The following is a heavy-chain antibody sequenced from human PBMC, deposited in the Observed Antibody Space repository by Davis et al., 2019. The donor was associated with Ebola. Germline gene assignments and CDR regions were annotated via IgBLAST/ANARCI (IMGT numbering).Heavy chain of an antibody. CDR2: ISSSSSYT. Sequence: GESLKISCAASGFTFSDYYMSWIRQAPGKGLEWVSYISSSSSYTNYADSVKGRFTISRDNAKNSLYLQMNSLRAEDTAVYYCARDYGSGSYYNRKGYFDYWGQGTLVTVSS. D-gene: IGHD3-10*01. J-gene: IGHJ4*02. V-gene: IGHV3-11*06. CDR3: ARDYGSGSYYNRKGYFDY. CDR1: GFTFSDYY.